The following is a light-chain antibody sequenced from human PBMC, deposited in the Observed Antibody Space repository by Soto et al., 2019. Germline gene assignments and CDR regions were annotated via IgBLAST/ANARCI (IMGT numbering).Light chain of an antibody. Sequence: VIWMTQSPSLLSASTGDRVTISCRMSHGISSYLAWYQQKPGKAPVLLIYAASTLQSGVTSRFSGRGSGTDFTLTISCLQSEDFATYYYQQYYSFPRTFGPGTKVDIK. CDR3: QQYYSFPRT. J-gene: IGKJ3*01. CDR2: AAS. CDR1: HGISSY. V-gene: IGKV1D-8*01.